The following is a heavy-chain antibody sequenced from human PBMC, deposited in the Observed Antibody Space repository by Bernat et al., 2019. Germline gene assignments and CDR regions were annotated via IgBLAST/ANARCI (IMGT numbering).Heavy chain of an antibody. CDR3: AKEWDLSGDTYCFGH. V-gene: IGHV3-30*02. CDR2: IRNDGSDK. D-gene: IGHD2-15*01. Sequence: QVQLVESGGGVVQPGGSLRLSCAASGFAFSSYGIHWVRQAPGKGLEWVAFIRNDGSDKYYAESVKGRFTISRDNSKKTVNLQMNSVRAEDTAMYYCAKEWDLSGDTYCFGHWGQGTLVTVSS. CDR1: GFAFSSYG. J-gene: IGHJ4*02.